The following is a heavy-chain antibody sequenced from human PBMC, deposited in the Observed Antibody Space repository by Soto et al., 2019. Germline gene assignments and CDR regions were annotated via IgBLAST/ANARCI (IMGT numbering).Heavy chain of an antibody. CDR3: AVGAAAHWFDP. CDR1: GGYFSGYY. Sequence: SDTLSLTWAVYGGYFSGYYWSWIRPPPGKGLEWIGEINHSGSTNYNPSLKSRVTISVDTSKNQFSLKLSSVTAADTAVYYCAVGAAAHWFDPWGQGTLVTVSS. CDR2: INHSGST. V-gene: IGHV4-34*01. J-gene: IGHJ5*02. D-gene: IGHD6-13*01.